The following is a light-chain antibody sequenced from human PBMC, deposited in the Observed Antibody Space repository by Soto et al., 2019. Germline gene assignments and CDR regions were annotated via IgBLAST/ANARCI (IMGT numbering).Light chain of an antibody. CDR3: LSFDSSLSVV. Sequence: QSVLTQPPSVSGAPGQRVTISCTGSSSNIGAGYDVHWYQQLPGRAPKLLIYGNTNQPSGVPDRFSGSKSGTSASLAITGLQAEDEADYYCLSFDSSLSVVFGGGTQLTVL. CDR2: GNT. J-gene: IGLJ2*01. V-gene: IGLV1-40*01. CDR1: SSNIGAGYD.